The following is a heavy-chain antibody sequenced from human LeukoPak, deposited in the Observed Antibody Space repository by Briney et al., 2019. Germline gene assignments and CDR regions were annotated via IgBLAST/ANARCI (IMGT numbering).Heavy chain of an antibody. D-gene: IGHD3-22*01. J-gene: IGHJ4*02. CDR2: IKYDGTHK. V-gene: IGHV3-7*01. CDR3: ASSHDSSGND. Sequence: GGSLRLSCVASGISSSSYWMAWVRQAPGKGLEWVANIKYDGTHKFYADSVKGRFTISRDNAKNSLFLEMDSLTADDTAVYFCASSHDSSGNDWGQGTLVTVSS. CDR1: GISSSSYW.